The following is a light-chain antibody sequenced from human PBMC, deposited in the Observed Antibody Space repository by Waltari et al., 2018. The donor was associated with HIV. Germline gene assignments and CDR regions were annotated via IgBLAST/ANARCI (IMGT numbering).Light chain of an antibody. J-gene: IGLJ3*02. V-gene: IGLV5-45*02. CDR1: SGINVGTYR. CDR3: MIWHSSAWV. Sequence: LTCTLRSGINVGTYRIYWYQQKPGSPPQYLLRYKSDSDKQQGSGVPSRFSGSKDASANAGILLISGLQSEDEADYYCMIWHSSAWVFGGGTKLTVL. CDR2: YKSDSDK.